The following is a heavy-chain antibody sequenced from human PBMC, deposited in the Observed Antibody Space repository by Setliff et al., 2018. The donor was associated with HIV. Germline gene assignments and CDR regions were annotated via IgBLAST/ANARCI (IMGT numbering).Heavy chain of an antibody. CDR2: IHPGNSET. CDR1: GYSFTNFW. Sequence: GESLKISCKASGYSFTNFWIGWMRQMPGEGLEWMGIIHPGNSETRYSLPFEGQVTISADRSITTAFLQWSSLKASDTAIYYCATLQPDSVDVWGQGTTVTVSS. J-gene: IGHJ6*02. CDR3: ATLQPDSVDV. V-gene: IGHV5-51*01.